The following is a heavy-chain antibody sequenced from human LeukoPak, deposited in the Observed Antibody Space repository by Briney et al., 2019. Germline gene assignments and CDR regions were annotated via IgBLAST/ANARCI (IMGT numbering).Heavy chain of an antibody. V-gene: IGHV4-34*01. CDR2: INHSGST. D-gene: IGHD6-6*01. Sequence: SETLSLTCAVYGGSFSGYYWSWIRQPPGKGLEWIGEINHSGSTNYNPSLKSRVTISVDTSKKQFSLKLSSVTAADTAVYYCASGIEYSSSSGANWFDPWGQGNLVTVSS. CDR1: GGSFSGYY. CDR3: ASGIEYSSSSGANWFDP. J-gene: IGHJ5*02.